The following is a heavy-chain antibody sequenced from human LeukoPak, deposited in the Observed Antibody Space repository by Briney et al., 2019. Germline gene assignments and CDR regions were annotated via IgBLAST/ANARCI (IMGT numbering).Heavy chain of an antibody. V-gene: IGHV4-59*01. CDR3: ARGHPTYYYGSDYFDY. D-gene: IGHD3-10*01. Sequence: SETLSLTCTVSGGSISSYYWSWIRQPPGKGLEWIGYIYYSGSTNYNPSLKSRVTISVDTSKNQFSLKLSSVTAADTAVYYCARGHPTYYYGSDYFDYWGQGTLVTVSS. CDR2: IYYSGST. CDR1: GGSISSYY. J-gene: IGHJ4*02.